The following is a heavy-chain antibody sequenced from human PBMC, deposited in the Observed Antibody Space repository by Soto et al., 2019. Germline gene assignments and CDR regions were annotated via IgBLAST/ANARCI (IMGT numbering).Heavy chain of an antibody. CDR3: AKDLILTTITTVGD. CDR1: GFIFSTYG. V-gene: IGHV3-30*18. J-gene: IGHJ4*02. D-gene: IGHD4-17*01. CDR2: ISYDGNNK. Sequence: QVQLVESGGGVVQPGRSLRLSCAASGFIFSTYGMHWVRQAPGKGLEWLSAISYDGNNKYYADSVKGRFTISRDNSKNTLWLQMDSLRTEDTAVYYCAKDLILTTITTVGDWGQGTLVNVSS.